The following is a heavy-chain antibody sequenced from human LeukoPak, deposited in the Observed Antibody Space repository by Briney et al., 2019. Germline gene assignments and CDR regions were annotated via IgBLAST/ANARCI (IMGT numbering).Heavy chain of an antibody. Sequence: ASVKVSCKASGYNFISYHMHWVRQAPGQGLEWMGIINPSGGSTSYAQKFQDRVTMTRDTSTSTVYMELSSLKSEDTAVYYCAREDVVLVDAVRYQYYGMDVWGQGTTVTVSS. J-gene: IGHJ6*02. CDR2: INPSGGST. V-gene: IGHV1-46*01. CDR1: GYNFISYH. CDR3: AREDVVLVDAVRYQYYGMDV. D-gene: IGHD2-8*01.